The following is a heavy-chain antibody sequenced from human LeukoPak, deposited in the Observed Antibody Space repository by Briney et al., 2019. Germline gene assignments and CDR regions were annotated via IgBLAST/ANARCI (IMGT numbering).Heavy chain of an antibody. J-gene: IGHJ6*03. CDR3: ARGVGYGPRMYYYYYYMDV. V-gene: IGHV4-39*01. CDR2: IYYSGST. CDR1: GGSISSSSYS. Sequence: ASETLSLTCTVSGGSISSSSYSWGWIRQPPGKGLEWIGSIYYSGSTYYNPSLKSRVTISVDTSKNQFSLKLSSVTAADTAVYYCARGVGYGPRMYYYYYYMDVWGKGTTVTVSS. D-gene: IGHD5-18*01.